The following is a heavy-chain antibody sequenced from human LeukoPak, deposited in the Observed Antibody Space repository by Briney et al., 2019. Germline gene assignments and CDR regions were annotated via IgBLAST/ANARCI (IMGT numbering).Heavy chain of an antibody. J-gene: IGHJ6*03. CDR3: ARDLVGYDFWSGYYKYYMDV. V-gene: IGHV1-46*01. CDR2: INPSGGST. D-gene: IGHD3-3*01. Sequence: ASVKVSCKASGYTFTSYGISWVRQAPGQGLEWMGIINPSGGSTSYAQKFQGRVTMTRDMSTSTVYMELSSLRSEDTAVYYCARDLVGYDFWSGYYKYYMDVWGKGTTVTVSS. CDR1: GYTFTSYG.